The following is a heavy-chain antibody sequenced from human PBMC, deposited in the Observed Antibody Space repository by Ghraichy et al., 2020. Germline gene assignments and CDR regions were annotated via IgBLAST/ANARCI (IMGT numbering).Heavy chain of an antibody. CDR1: GYSFGNHW. CDR2: VYPDDSDS. Sequence: GESLNISCQASGYSFGNHWIGWVRQMPDKGLQWMGFVYPDDSDSRYSPSLQGHVTISADKSINTAYLQWSSLQASDTAIYYCATYGYKPGDVHWGPGTLVAVSS. J-gene: IGHJ4*02. CDR3: ATYGYKPGDVH. D-gene: IGHD5-24*01. V-gene: IGHV5-51*01.